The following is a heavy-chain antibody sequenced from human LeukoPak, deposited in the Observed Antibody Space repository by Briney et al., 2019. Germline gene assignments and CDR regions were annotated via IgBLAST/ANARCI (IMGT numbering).Heavy chain of an antibody. CDR1: GFTFSSYA. CDR3: AKDGGTALVDY. V-gene: IGHV3-23*01. D-gene: IGHD1-26*01. J-gene: IGHJ4*02. Sequence: GGSPRLSCAASGFTFSSYAMSWVRQAPGKGLEWVSGISGSGSRTYYADSVKGRFTISRDNSKNTLYVQMNSLRAEDTAVYYCAKDGGTALVDYWGQGTLVTVSS. CDR2: ISGSGSRT.